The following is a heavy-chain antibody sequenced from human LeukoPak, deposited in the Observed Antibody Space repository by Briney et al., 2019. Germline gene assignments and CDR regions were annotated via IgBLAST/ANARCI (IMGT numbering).Heavy chain of an antibody. J-gene: IGHJ4*02. Sequence: SQTLSLTCAISGDSVSSNTASWNWIRQSPSRGPEWLGRTYYRSKWYNDYAVSVKRRITINPNTSKHQSSLQRNSVTPEDTAVYYCARDFDYWGQGTLVTVSS. CDR3: ARDFDY. CDR2: TYYRSKWYN. CDR1: GDSVSSNTAS. V-gene: IGHV6-1*01.